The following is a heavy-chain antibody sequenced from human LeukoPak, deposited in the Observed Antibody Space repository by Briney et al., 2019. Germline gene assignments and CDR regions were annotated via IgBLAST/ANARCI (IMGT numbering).Heavy chain of an antibody. CDR3: AAGVRGHYRLPNSFDP. CDR1: VFTFTSSA. CDR2: IVVGSGNT. V-gene: IGHV1-58*01. Sequence: ASVKVSCKASVFTFTSSAVQWVRQARGQRLEWIGWIVVGSGNTNYAQKFHERVTITRDMSTSTAYMELSSLRSEDTAVYYCAAGVRGHYRLPNSFDPWGQGTLVTVSS. J-gene: IGHJ5*02. D-gene: IGHD5/OR15-5a*01.